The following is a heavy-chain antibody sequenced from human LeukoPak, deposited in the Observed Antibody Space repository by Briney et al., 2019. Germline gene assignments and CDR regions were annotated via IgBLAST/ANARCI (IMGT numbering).Heavy chain of an antibody. Sequence: GGSLRLSCAASGFTFSSYAMSWVRQAPGKGLKWVSGISTRGGGIYYAESVKGRFTISRDNSKNTLYLQMKSLRAEDTAVYYCAKDGFDYYDSSGYYYFDDWGQGTLVTVSS. J-gene: IGHJ4*02. CDR1: GFTFSSYA. CDR2: ISTRGGGI. CDR3: AKDGFDYYDSSGYYYFDD. V-gene: IGHV3-23*01. D-gene: IGHD3-22*01.